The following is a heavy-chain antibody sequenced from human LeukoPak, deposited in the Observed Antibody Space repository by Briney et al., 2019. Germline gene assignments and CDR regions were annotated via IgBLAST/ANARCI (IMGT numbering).Heavy chain of an antibody. CDR2: MYTSGST. D-gene: IGHD1-1*01. Sequence: SETLSLTCTVSGGSISSYSWSWIRQPAVKGLEWIGRMYTSGSTKYNPSLKSRVTISVDTSKNQFSLKLSSVTAADTAVYYCARSPGGALNWFDPWGQGTLVTVSS. J-gene: IGHJ5*02. CDR3: ARSPGGALNWFDP. CDR1: GGSISSYS. V-gene: IGHV4-4*07.